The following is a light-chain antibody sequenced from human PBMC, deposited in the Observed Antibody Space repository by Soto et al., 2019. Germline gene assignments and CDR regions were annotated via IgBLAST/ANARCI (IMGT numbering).Light chain of an antibody. CDR1: QSVSNN. CDR2: DAS. CDR3: QQYNNWPPWT. J-gene: IGKJ1*01. Sequence: ILMTQSPATLSVSPGERATLSCRASQSVSNNLAWYQQKPGQAPRLLIYDASTRATGIPARFSGSGSGTESTLTISGRQSEDFAVYYCQQYNNWPPWTFGQGTRVEIK. V-gene: IGKV3-15*01.